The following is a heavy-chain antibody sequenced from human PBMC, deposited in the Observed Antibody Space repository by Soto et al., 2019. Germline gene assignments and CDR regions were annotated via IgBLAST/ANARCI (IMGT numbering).Heavy chain of an antibody. Sequence: VQLVESGGGLVQPGESLRLSCAASGFTFSSYWMHWVRQAPGKGLAWVSRINSDGSSTNYADSVKGQFTISRDNAKNTLYLQMNSLRAEDTAVYYCGRGASGSYRLDYWGQGTLVTVSS. D-gene: IGHD3-10*01. CDR3: GRGASGSYRLDY. CDR2: INSDGSST. CDR1: GFTFSSYW. J-gene: IGHJ4*02. V-gene: IGHV3-74*01.